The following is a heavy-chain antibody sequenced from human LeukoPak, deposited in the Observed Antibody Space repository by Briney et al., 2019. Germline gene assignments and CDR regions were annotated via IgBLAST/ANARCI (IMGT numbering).Heavy chain of an antibody. CDR1: GYSFTSYW. J-gene: IGHJ4*02. D-gene: IGHD6-13*01. Sequence: GESLKISCKGSGYSFTSYWIGWVRQMPGKGLEWMGIIYPGDSDTRYSPSFQGQVTISADKSISTAYLQWSSLKASDTAMYCCARQSGYSSSWTTQMDYWGQGTLVTVSS. CDR3: ARQSGYSSSWTTQMDY. CDR2: IYPGDSDT. V-gene: IGHV5-51*01.